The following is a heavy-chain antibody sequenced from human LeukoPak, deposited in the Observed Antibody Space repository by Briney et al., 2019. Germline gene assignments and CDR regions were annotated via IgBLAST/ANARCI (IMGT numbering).Heavy chain of an antibody. V-gene: IGHV1-69*08. J-gene: IGHJ1*01. D-gene: IGHD3-22*01. CDR1: GCNLFTST. Sequence: GASVTVSFTSSGCNLFTSTNSWVWQAPGQGLEWMGRIDPIFGTSNYAQQLQDRVTITADKSTNTAYMELSSLRSDDTALYYCARDRYYEGSGKKSFAKYYDHWGQGTLVTVSS. CDR3: ARDRYYEGSGKKSFAKYYDH. CDR2: IDPIFGTS.